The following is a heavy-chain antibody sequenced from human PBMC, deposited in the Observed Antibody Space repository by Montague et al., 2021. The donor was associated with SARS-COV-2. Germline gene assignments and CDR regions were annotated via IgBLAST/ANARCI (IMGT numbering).Heavy chain of an antibody. V-gene: IGHV3-48*03. J-gene: IGHJ2*01. CDR1: GFTFSSYE. Sequence: SLRLSCAASGFTFSSYEMNWVRQAPGKGLEWVSYISSSGSTIYYADSVKGRFTISRDDAKNSLYLQMNSLRAEDTAVYYCASILRLPRWFDLWGHGTLVTVSS. D-gene: IGHD3-3*01. CDR3: ASILRLPRWFDL. CDR2: ISSSGSTI.